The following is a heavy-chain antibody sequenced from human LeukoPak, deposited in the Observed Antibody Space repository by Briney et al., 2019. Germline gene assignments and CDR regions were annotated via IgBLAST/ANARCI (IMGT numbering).Heavy chain of an antibody. Sequence: GGSLRLSCAASGFTLSSYSMNWVRQAPGKGLEWVSSISSSSSYIYYADSVKGRFTISRDNAKNSLYLQMNSLRAEDTAVYYCARVGKPGTGYAMDVWGQGTTVTVSS. CDR2: ISSSSSYI. D-gene: IGHD2-8*02. V-gene: IGHV3-21*01. CDR1: GFTLSSYS. CDR3: ARVGKPGTGYAMDV. J-gene: IGHJ6*02.